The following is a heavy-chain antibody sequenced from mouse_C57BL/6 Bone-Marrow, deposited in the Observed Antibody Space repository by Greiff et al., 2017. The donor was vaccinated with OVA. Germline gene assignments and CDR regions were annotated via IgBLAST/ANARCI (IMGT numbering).Heavy chain of an antibody. J-gene: IGHJ3*01. V-gene: IGHV5-9-1*02. CDR3: TREDYGSIY. Sequence: EVKVVESGAGLVKPGGSLKLSCAASGFTFSSYAMSWVRQTPEKRLEWVAYISSGGDYIYYADTVKGRFTISRDNARNTLYLQMSSLKSEDTAMYYCTREDYGSIYWGQGTLVTVSA. CDR1: GFTFSSYA. D-gene: IGHD1-1*01. CDR2: ISSGGDYI.